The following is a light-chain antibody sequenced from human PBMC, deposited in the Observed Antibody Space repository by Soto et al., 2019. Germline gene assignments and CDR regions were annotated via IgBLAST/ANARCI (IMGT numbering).Light chain of an antibody. CDR3: QQYYPYAT. Sequence: DIQHTHSPSTLSAAVGDSVTITCRAVQKIRALLPWYQQKPGRAPKPLIFDASTLRTGVPSRFSGSGSVSEFNFTLAGQQSADFATYLCQQYYPYATFGHGTRLEIK. CDR2: DAS. J-gene: IGKJ5*01. V-gene: IGKV1-5*01. CDR1: QKIRAL.